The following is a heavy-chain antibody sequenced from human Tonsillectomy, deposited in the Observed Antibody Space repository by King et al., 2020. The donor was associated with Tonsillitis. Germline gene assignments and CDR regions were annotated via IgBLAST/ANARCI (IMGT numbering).Heavy chain of an antibody. CDR3: ARERYSGSYREAFDI. J-gene: IGHJ3*02. D-gene: IGHD1-26*01. CDR2: IYTIGST. V-gene: IGHV4-4*07. Sequence: QLQESGPGLVKPSETLSLTCTVSGGSISSYYWSWIRQPAGKGLEWIGRIYTIGSTHYNPSLKSRVTMSVDTSKNQFSLMLSSVTAADTAVYYCARERYSGSYREAFDIWGQGTMVTVSS. CDR1: GGSISSYY.